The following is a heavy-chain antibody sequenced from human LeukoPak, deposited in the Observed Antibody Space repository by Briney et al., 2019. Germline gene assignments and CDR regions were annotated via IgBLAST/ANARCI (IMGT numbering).Heavy chain of an antibody. J-gene: IGHJ5*02. CDR3: ASISITAAATDPWFDP. Sequence: GGSLRLSCAASGFTFSDYYMSWIRQAPGKGLEWVSYISSSGSTIYYADSVKGRFTISRDNAKNSLYLQMNSLRAEDTAVYYCASISITAAATDPWFDPWGQGTLVTVSS. D-gene: IGHD6-13*01. CDR2: ISSSGSTI. V-gene: IGHV3-11*01. CDR1: GFTFSDYY.